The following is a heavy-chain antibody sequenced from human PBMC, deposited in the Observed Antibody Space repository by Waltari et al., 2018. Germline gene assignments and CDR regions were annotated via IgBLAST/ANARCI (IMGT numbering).Heavy chain of an antibody. Sequence: QVHLQQSGAGLLKPSETLSLTCAVSGGSFRNYFWSWSRQPPGGGLEWIGDITPSGRTNYHPSLIGRVSLSIDTSTNHCSLRLTSGTAADAGFYYCASTSGWRDFWGQGSPVTVSS. D-gene: IGHD6-19*01. CDR3: ASTSGWRDF. CDR1: GGSFRNYF. CDR2: ITPSGRT. J-gene: IGHJ4*02. V-gene: IGHV4-34*02.